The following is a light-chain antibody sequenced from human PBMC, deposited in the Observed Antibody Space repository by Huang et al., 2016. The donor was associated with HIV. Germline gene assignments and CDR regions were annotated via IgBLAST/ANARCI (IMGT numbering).Light chain of an antibody. CDR1: QSIRSY. V-gene: IGKV1-39*01. J-gene: IGKJ2*01. CDR2: AAS. CDR3: QQSYNMPRT. Sequence: DIQMTQSPSSLSASVGDRVTITCRASQSIRSYLNWYQQKPGKAPKLLIYAASSLQRGVPSRFSGSGSGTDFTLSISSLQPEDFATYYCQQSYNMPRTFGQGTKLEIK.